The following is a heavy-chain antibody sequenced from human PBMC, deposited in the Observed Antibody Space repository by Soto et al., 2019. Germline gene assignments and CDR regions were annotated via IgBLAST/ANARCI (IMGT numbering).Heavy chain of an antibody. CDR2: ISYDGSDK. V-gene: IGHV3-30*03. CDR1: GFTFSDRG. J-gene: IGHJ6*02. Sequence: GGSLRLSCSASGFTFSDRGFHWVRQAPGKGLEWVAVISYDGSDKYYADSVKGRFTISRDNSKKTLYLQMTSLRADDTAVYYCASDLSGRADVWGHGTTVTVSS. CDR3: ASDLSGRADV. D-gene: IGHD3-10*01.